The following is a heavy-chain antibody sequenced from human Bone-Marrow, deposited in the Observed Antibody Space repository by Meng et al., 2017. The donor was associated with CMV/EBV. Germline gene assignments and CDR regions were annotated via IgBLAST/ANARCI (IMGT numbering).Heavy chain of an antibody. CDR2: ISWNSGSI. Sequence: SLKISCAASGFTFDDYALHWVRQAPGKGLEWVSGISWNSGSIGYADSVKGRFTISRDNAKNSLYLQMNSLRAEDTALYYCVKGEVVPAAARNAFDIWGQGTIVAAS. CDR1: GFTFDDYA. V-gene: IGHV3-9*01. CDR3: VKGEVVPAAARNAFDI. J-gene: IGHJ3*02. D-gene: IGHD2-2*01.